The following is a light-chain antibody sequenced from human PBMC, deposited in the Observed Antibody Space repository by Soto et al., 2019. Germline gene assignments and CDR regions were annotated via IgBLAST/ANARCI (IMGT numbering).Light chain of an antibody. J-gene: IGKJ1*01. CDR1: QSVSTN. Sequence: EIVLTQSPGTLSLSPGERATLSCRASQSVSTNLAWYKQRPGQAPRLLIYGASARATGIPARFSGSGSGTDFTLTISRLEPEDFAVYYCQQYGSSGTLGQGTKVDIK. V-gene: IGKV3-20*01. CDR3: QQYGSSGT. CDR2: GAS.